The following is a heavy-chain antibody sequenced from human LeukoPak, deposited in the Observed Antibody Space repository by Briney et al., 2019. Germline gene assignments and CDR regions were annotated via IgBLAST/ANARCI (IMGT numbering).Heavy chain of an antibody. CDR2: IYPGDSET. D-gene: IGHD3-22*01. CDR1: GYTFTTYW. V-gene: IGHV5-51*01. J-gene: IGHJ4*02. Sequence: GESLKISCKASGYTFTTYWIGWVRQMPGKGLEWMGIIYPGDSETSYSPSFQGQVTISADKSISTAYLQWSSLKASDTAMYYCARHDSSAYYFVYWGQGTLVTVSS. CDR3: ARHDSSAYYFVY.